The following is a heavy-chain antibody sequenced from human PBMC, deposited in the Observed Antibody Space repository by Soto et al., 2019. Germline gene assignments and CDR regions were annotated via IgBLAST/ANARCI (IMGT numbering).Heavy chain of an antibody. CDR3: APLAVDTTLVSQSFDH. J-gene: IGHJ4*02. CDR2: ISGSGGNT. D-gene: IGHD5-18*01. V-gene: IGHV3-23*01. CDR1: GFTFSSYL. Sequence: GGSLRLSCVASGFTFSSYLINWVRQPPGKGLEWVSGISGSGGNTYYADSVKGRFTISRDNSKSTLDLQMNSLRAEDTGIYYCAPLAVDTTLVSQSFDHWGQGTLVTVSS.